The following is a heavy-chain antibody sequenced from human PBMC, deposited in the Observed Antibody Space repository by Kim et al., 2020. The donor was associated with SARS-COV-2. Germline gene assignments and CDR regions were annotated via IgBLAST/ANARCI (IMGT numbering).Heavy chain of an antibody. V-gene: IGHV3-15*01. J-gene: IGHJ4*02. D-gene: IGHD4-17*01. Sequence: GGSLRLSCAASGFTFKDAWMSWVRQAPGKGLEWVGRIKSKTVGGTRDYAAPVKGRIFMSRDDSKNMLYLQMSSLKIEDTAVYYCATGTGKTDFDYWGQGT. CDR2: IKSKTVGGTR. CDR3: ATGTGKTDFDY. CDR1: GFTFKDAW.